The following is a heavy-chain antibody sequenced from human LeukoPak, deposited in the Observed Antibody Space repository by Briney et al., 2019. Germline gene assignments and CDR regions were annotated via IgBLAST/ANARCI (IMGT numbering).Heavy chain of an antibody. D-gene: IGHD6-19*01. Sequence: SETLSLTCTVSGGSISSSSYYGGRHRQPPGTGVEWVGSIYYSGSTYYNPSITGRVTISVDTSKNHFSLKLSSMTAADTAVYYCARHPNIPNIPVAGFDYWGQGTLVTVSS. CDR2: IYYSGST. CDR3: ARHPNIPNIPVAGFDY. J-gene: IGHJ4*02. V-gene: IGHV4-39*01. CDR1: GGSISSSSYY.